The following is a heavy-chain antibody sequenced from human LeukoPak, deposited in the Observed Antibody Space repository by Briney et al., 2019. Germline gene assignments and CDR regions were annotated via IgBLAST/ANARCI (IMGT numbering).Heavy chain of an antibody. V-gene: IGHV3-33*01. D-gene: IGHD3-22*01. Sequence: GSLRLSCAASGFTFRNYGMPWVRQAPGKGLEWVALIWYDGSNKDYADSVRGRFTISRDNSKNTLYLQMNSLRAEDTAVYYCARDQSLPGYDSSGYNDAFDIWGQGTMVTVSS. CDR3: ARDQSLPGYDSSGYNDAFDI. CDR1: GFTFRNYG. J-gene: IGHJ3*02. CDR2: IWYDGSNK.